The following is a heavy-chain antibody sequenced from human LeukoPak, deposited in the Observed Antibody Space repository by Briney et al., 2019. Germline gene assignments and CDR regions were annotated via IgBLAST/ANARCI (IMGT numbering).Heavy chain of an antibody. Sequence: PGGSLRLSCAASGFTFSSYAMSWVRQARGKGGEGGAAISGSGGSTYYADSVKGRFTISRDNDKNTLYLQMNSLRAEDTAVYYCAKDLSNLVLWFGESLFDIWGQGTMVTVSS. CDR2: ISGSGGST. CDR1: GFTFSSYA. J-gene: IGHJ3*02. D-gene: IGHD3-10*01. CDR3: AKDLSNLVLWFGESLFDI. V-gene: IGHV3-23*01.